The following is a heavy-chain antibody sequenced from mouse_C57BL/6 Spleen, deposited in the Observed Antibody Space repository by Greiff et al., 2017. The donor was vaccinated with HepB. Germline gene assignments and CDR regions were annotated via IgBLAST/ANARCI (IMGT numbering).Heavy chain of an antibody. CDR1: GYTFTDYY. J-gene: IGHJ2*01. V-gene: IGHV1-26*01. D-gene: IGHD1-1*01. Sequence: VQLQQSGPELVKPGASVKISCKASGYTFTDYYMNWVKQSHGKSLEWIGDINPNNGGTSYNQKFKGKATLTVDKSSSTAYMELRSLTSEDSAVYYCARDITTVVGEGYWGQGTTLTVSS. CDR3: ARDITTVVGEGY. CDR2: INPNNGGT.